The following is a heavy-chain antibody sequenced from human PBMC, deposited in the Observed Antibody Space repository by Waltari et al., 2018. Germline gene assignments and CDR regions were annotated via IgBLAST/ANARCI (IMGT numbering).Heavy chain of an antibody. CDR2: MCSGGRT. Sequence: EVQLVESGGGLIQPGGSLRLSCAASGFNINYNYMTWVRQAPGKGLEWVSVMCSGGRTDYPLSRKGRVTISRDTYKNLVFLEMKSLRAEDTAVYYCARGETAVLDYWGHGTLVTVSS. J-gene: IGHJ4*01. V-gene: IGHV3-53*01. D-gene: IGHD6-6*01. CDR1: GFNINYNY. CDR3: ARGETAVLDY.